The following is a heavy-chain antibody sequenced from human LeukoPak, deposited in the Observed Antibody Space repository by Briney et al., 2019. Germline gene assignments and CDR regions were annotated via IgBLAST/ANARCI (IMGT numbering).Heavy chain of an antibody. V-gene: IGHV4-61*02. CDR3: ARGIVVGATRSFDY. D-gene: IGHD1-26*01. CDR1: GYSISSGYY. CDR2: IYTSGST. J-gene: IGHJ4*02. Sequence: SETLSLTCTVSGYSISSGYYWGWIRQPAGKGLEWIGRIYTSGSTNYNPSLKSRVTISVDTSKNQFSLKLSSVTAADTAVYYCARGIVVGATRSFDYWGQGTLVTVSS.